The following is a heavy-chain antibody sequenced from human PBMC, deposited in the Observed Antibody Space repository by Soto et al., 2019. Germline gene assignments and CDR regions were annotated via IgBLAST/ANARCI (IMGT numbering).Heavy chain of an antibody. CDR1: GFTFSSYS. Sequence: GGSLRLSCAASGFTFSSYSMNWVRQAPGKGLEWVSSISSSSSYIYYADSVKGRFTISRDNAKNSLYLQMNSLRAEDTAVYYYAPIWFGDPRYDYWGQGTLVTVSS. D-gene: IGHD3-10*01. J-gene: IGHJ4*02. CDR2: ISSSSSYI. CDR3: APIWFGDPRYDY. V-gene: IGHV3-21*01.